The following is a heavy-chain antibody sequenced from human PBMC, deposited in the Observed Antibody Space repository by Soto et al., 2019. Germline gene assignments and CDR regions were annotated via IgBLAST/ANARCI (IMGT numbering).Heavy chain of an antibody. D-gene: IGHD6-13*01. V-gene: IGHV3-23*01. CDR3: AKLNLFVSAAAGRGPFDY. CDR1: GFTFSNYA. CDR2: VSGSGGNT. J-gene: IGHJ4*02. Sequence: VQLLKSGGGLVQPGGSLRLSCAASGFTFSNYAMSWVRQAPGKGLEWVSAVSGSGGNTYYADSVQGRFTISRDNSKNMLNLQMNSLRAEDTAVYYCAKLNLFVSAAAGRGPFDYWGQGTLVTVSS.